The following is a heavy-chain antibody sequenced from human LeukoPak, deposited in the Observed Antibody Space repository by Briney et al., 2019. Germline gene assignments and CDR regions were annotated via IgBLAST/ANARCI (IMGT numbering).Heavy chain of an antibody. Sequence: GGSLRLSCAASGFIFSSYAMHWVRQAPGKGLEWVAVISYDGSNKYYADSVKGRFTISRDNSKNTLYLQLSSLRLEDTAIYYCIKDLTGTWSFDHWGQGTLLTVSS. CDR1: GFIFSSYA. CDR3: IKDLTGTWSFDH. D-gene: IGHD7-27*01. V-gene: IGHV3-30-3*02. CDR2: ISYDGSNK. J-gene: IGHJ4*02.